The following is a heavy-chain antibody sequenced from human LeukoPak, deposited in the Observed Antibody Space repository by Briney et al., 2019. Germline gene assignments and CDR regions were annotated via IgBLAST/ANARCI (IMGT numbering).Heavy chain of an antibody. CDR3: AKGGGASTYFDN. CDR2: ISGSGGDT. CDR1: GFTFNRYA. V-gene: IGHV3-23*01. D-gene: IGHD1-26*01. J-gene: IGHJ4*02. Sequence: GGSLRLPCAASGFTFNRYAMSWIRQAPGKGLEWVSTISGSGGDTYYADSVKGRFTISRDNSKNTLYLQMNSLRVEDTAVYYCAKGGGASTYFDNWGQGTLVTVSS.